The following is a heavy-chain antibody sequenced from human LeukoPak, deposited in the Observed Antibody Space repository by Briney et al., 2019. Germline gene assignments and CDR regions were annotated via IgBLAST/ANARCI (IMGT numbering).Heavy chain of an antibody. J-gene: IGHJ3*02. Sequence: PSETLSLTCAVYGGSFSGYYWSWIRQPPGKGLEWIGEINHSGSTNYNPSLKSRVTISVDTSKNQFSLKLSSVTAADTAVYYCVRRDWHYADIWGQGTMVTVSS. CDR3: VRRDWHYADI. CDR2: INHSGST. CDR1: GGSFSGYY. D-gene: IGHD1-7*01. V-gene: IGHV4-34*01.